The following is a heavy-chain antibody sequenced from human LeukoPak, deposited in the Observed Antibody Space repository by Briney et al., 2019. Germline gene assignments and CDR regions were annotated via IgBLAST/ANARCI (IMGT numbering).Heavy chain of an antibody. CDR1: GGSMSNYF. V-gene: IGHV4-34*01. D-gene: IGHD3-9*01. CDR3: ASGPFDWLSRYSYYGMDV. Sequence: PSETLSLTCTVSGGSMSNYFWSWIRQPPGKGLEWIGEINHSGSTNYNPSLKSRFTISVDTSKNQFSLKLSSVTAADTAVYYCASGPFDWLSRYSYYGMDVWGQGTTVTVSS. CDR2: INHSGST. J-gene: IGHJ6*02.